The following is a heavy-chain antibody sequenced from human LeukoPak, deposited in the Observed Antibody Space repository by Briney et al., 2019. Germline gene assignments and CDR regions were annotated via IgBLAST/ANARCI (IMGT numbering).Heavy chain of an antibody. CDR2: LYYSGST. CDR3: ARHFSAAGTGYFDY. CDR1: GGSISSYY. Sequence: SETLSLTCTVSGGSISSYYWSWIRQPPGKGLEWIGYLYYSGSTNYNPSLKSRVTISVDTSKNQFSLKLSSVTAADTAVYYCARHFSAAGTGYFDYWGQGTLVTVSS. D-gene: IGHD6-13*01. V-gene: IGHV4-59*08. J-gene: IGHJ4*02.